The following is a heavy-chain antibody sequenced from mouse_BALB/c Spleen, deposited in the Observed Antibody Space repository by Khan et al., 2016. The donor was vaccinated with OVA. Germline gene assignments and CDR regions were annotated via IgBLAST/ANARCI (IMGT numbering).Heavy chain of an antibody. V-gene: IGHV1-77*01. Sequence: QVHVKQSGPELVKPGASMKMSCKASGYTFTDYVISWVKQRTGQGLEWIGEIYPGSGSTYYNEKFKGKATLTADKSSNTAYMQLSSLTSEDSAVYFCARSYYGSSYFDYWGQGTTLTVSS. D-gene: IGHD1-1*01. J-gene: IGHJ2*01. CDR3: ARSYYGSSYFDY. CDR1: GYTFTDYV. CDR2: IYPGSGST.